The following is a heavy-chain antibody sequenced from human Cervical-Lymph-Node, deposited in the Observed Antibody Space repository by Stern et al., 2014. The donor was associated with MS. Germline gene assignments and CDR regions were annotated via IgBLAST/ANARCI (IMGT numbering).Heavy chain of an antibody. CDR1: GGSISSYY. V-gene: IGHV4-59*01. D-gene: IGHD6-19*01. CDR3: AREGYSSGWYVDY. CDR2: IYYSGST. Sequence: QLQLQESGPGLVKPSETLSLTCTVSGGSISSYYWSWIRQPPGKGLEWIGYIYYSGSTNYNPSLKRRVTISVDTSKNQFSLKLSSVTAADTAVYYCAREGYSSGWYVDYWGQGTLVTVSS. J-gene: IGHJ4*02.